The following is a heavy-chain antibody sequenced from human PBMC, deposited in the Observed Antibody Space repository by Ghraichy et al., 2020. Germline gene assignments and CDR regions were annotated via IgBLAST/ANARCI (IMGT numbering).Heavy chain of an antibody. D-gene: IGHD3-3*01. Sequence: SETLSLTCTVSGYSISSGYYWGWIRQPPGKGLEWIGSIYHSGSTYYNPSLKSRVTISVDTSKNQFSLKLSSVTAADTAVYYCARDWPLGADYDFWSGYYSGDAFDIWGQGTMVTVSS. V-gene: IGHV4-38-2*02. CDR1: GYSISSGYY. CDR3: ARDWPLGADYDFWSGYYSGDAFDI. J-gene: IGHJ3*02. CDR2: IYHSGST.